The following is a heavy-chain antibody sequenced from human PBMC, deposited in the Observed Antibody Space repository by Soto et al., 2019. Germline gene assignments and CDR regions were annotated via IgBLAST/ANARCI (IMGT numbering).Heavy chain of an antibody. D-gene: IGHD2-8*01. CDR2: ISGSGDGT. Sequence: GGSLRLSCAASGFTVGSHALSWVRQAPGEGLEWVSSISGSGDGTYYGDSVKGRFTISRDSSSSTLYLQMDNLRGEDTAVYFCTRSRRSILMVYGFGGMDVWGQGTTVTVSS. CDR3: TRSRRSILMVYGFGGMDV. V-gene: IGHV3-23*01. CDR1: GFTVGSHA. J-gene: IGHJ6*02.